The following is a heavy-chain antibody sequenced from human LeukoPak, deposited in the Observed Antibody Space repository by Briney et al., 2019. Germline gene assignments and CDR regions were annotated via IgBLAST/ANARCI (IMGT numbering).Heavy chain of an antibody. CDR2: ISSSGSTI. CDR3: ARDMVVPAASVYFDL. V-gene: IGHV3-11*04. CDR1: GFTFSDYY. Sequence: GGSLRLSCAASGFTFSDYYMSWIRQAPGKGLEWVSYISSSGSTIYYADSVKGRFTISRDNAKNSLYLQINSLRAEDTAVYYCARDMVVPAASVYFDLWGRGTLVTVSS. D-gene: IGHD2-2*01. J-gene: IGHJ2*01.